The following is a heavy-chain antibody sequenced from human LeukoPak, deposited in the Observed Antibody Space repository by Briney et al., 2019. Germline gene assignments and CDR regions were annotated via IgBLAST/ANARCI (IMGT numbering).Heavy chain of an antibody. CDR2: IKQDGSEK. V-gene: IGHV3-7*04. Sequence: GGSLRLSCAASGFTFRSYWMSWVRHAPGKGLERVAPIKQDGSEKYYLDSVKGRFTISRDNAKNSLYLQMNSLRAEDTAVYYCAREYYYGSGSYYNGYWGQGTLVTVSS. D-gene: IGHD3-10*01. J-gene: IGHJ4*02. CDR3: AREYYYGSGSYYNGY. CDR1: GFTFRSYW.